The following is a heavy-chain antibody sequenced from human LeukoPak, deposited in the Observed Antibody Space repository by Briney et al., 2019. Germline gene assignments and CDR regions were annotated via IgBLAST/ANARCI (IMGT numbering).Heavy chain of an antibody. CDR1: GYIFTSYY. V-gene: IGHV1-46*01. J-gene: IGHJ6*03. D-gene: IGHD5-18*01. Sequence: ASVKVSCKASGYIFTSYYMHWVRHAPGQGLEGMRIINPSGGSTSYAQKFQGRVTMTRDTFTSTVYMELSSLRSEDTAVYYSARYHGETARVDYNYYYIDVWGKGTTVTVSS. CDR2: INPSGGST. CDR3: ARYHGETARVDYNYYYIDV.